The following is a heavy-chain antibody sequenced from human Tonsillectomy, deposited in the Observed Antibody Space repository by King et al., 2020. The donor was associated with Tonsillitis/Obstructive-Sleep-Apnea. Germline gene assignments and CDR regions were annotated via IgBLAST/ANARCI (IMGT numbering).Heavy chain of an antibody. CDR3: ARSGIDYGDYLGTVVDY. CDR1: GGTFSSYA. J-gene: IGHJ4*02. Sequence: VQLVQSGAEVKKPGSSVTVSCTASGGTFSSYAISWVRQAPGQGLEWMGGIIPIFGTANYAQKFQGRVTITADESTSTAYMELSSLRSEDTAVYYCARSGIDYGDYLGTVVDYWGQGTLVTVSS. V-gene: IGHV1-69*01. CDR2: IIPIFGTA. D-gene: IGHD4-17*01.